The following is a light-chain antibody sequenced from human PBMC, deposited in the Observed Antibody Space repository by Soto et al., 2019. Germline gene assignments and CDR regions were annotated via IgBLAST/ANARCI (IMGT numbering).Light chain of an antibody. Sequence: QSVLTQPPSVSGAPGQRVTISCTGTTSNIGADYDVHWYQHLPGTAPTLLIYGNNNRPSGVPDRFSGSKSGTSGSLAITGLQVEDEGDYYCQSYDSSLRVSVFGGVTKLTVL. CDR3: QSYDSSLRVSV. CDR2: GNN. V-gene: IGLV1-40*01. J-gene: IGLJ2*01. CDR1: TSNIGADYD.